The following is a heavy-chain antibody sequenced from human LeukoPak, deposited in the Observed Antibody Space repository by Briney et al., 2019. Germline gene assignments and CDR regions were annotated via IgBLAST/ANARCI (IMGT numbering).Heavy chain of an antibody. D-gene: IGHD3-10*01. J-gene: IGHJ5*02. V-gene: IGHV1-46*01. Sequence: ASVKDSCKASGYTFTSYYMHWVRQAPGQGLEWMGIINPSGGSTSYAQKFQGRVTMTRDTSTSTVYMELSSLRSEDTAVYYCARAHRGYGSGSYQNQPGWFDPWGQGTLVTVSS. CDR1: GYTFTSYY. CDR3: ARAHRGYGSGSYQNQPGWFDP. CDR2: INPSGGST.